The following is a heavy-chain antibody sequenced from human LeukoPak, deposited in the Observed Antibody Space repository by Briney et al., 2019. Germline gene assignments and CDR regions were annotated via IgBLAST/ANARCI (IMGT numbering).Heavy chain of an antibody. CDR3: ARGYCSGGSCYGAYDI. J-gene: IGHJ3*02. V-gene: IGHV3-20*04. CDR2: INWNGGST. Sequence: PGGSLRLSCAASGFTFHDYDMSWVRQVPGKGLEWVSGINWNGGSTGYADSVKGRFTISRNNAKNSLYLQMNSLRAEDTALYYCARGYCSGGSCYGAYDIWGQGTMVTVSS. CDR1: GFTFHDYD. D-gene: IGHD2-15*01.